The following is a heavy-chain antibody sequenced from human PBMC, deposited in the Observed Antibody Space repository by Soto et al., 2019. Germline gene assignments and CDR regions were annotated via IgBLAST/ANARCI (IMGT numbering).Heavy chain of an antibody. CDR3: AREGAGSYWFDP. V-gene: IGHV4-34*09. Sequence: SETLSLTCAVYGASLSDNYCNWLRQPPGKGLEWIGYIHNNGATYYNPSLTGRVSISADRSKTQFSLNVYSVNAADTGVYYCAREGAGSYWFDPWGPGVLVTVSS. D-gene: IGHD3-10*01. CDR1: GASLSDNY. CDR2: IHNNGAT. J-gene: IGHJ5*02.